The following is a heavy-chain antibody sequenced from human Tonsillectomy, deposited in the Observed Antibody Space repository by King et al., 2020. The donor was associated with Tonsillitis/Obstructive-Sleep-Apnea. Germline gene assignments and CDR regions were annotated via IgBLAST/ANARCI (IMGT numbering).Heavy chain of an antibody. D-gene: IGHD3-10*01. CDR1: GFTFDDYA. CDR2: ISGDGGST. J-gene: IGHJ4*02. Sequence: VQLVESGGGVVQPGGSLRLSCAASGFTFDDYAMHWVRQAPGKGLEWVSLISGDGGSTYYADSVKGRFTISRDNSKNSLYLQMNSLRTEDTALYYCAKYLWAYYYGSGSYSPFDYWGQGTLGTVSS. V-gene: IGHV3-43*02. CDR3: AKYLWAYYYGSGSYSPFDY.